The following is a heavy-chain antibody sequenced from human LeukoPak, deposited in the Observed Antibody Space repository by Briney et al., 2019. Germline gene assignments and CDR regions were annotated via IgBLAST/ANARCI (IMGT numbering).Heavy chain of an antibody. Sequence: SETLSLTCTVSGGSITSYYWSWIRQPPGKGLEWIGYIHYGGSTNYNPSLKSRVTISVDTSKNQFSLKLSSVTAADTAVYYCARLGSGTNNWFDPWGQGTLVTVSS. V-gene: IGHV4-59*01. CDR3: ARLGSGTNNWFDP. J-gene: IGHJ5*02. D-gene: IGHD1-26*01. CDR2: IHYGGST. CDR1: GGSITSYY.